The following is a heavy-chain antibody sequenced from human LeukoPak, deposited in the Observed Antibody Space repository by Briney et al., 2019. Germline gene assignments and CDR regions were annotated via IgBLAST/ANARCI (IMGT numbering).Heavy chain of an antibody. CDR1: GFTFSSYW. CDR3: ARGGDYKNDY. D-gene: IGHD4-17*01. Sequence: TGGSLRLSCAASGFTFSSYWMHWVRKTPGKGLVWVSRINGAGSSISYADSVKGRVTISRDNAKNTLYLQMNNLRAEDTAVYYCARGGDYKNDYWGQGTLVTVSS. CDR2: INGAGSSI. J-gene: IGHJ4*02. V-gene: IGHV3-74*01.